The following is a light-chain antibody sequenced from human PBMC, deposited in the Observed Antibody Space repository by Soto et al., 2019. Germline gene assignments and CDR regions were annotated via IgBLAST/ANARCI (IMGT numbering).Light chain of an antibody. Sequence: DIPRTQSPSTLSASVGDRATITCRASQIINTWLAWYQQKPGKAPKLLIYRASNLVSGVPSRFSGSGSGTEFTLTISSLQPDDFSIYYCQQYETYSGTFGPGTKVDL. J-gene: IGKJ3*01. CDR3: QQYETYSGT. CDR1: QIINTW. CDR2: RAS. V-gene: IGKV1-5*03.